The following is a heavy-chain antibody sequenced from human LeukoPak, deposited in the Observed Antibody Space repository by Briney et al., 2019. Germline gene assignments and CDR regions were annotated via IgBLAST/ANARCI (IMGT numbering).Heavy chain of an antibody. CDR2: ISAYNGST. V-gene: IGHV1-18*01. J-gene: IGHJ4*02. D-gene: IGHD6-13*01. CDR3: ARDTTTGSWYGLADY. CDR1: GYTFTSYG. Sequence: ASVKVSCKASGYTFTSYGISWVRQAPGQGLEWMGWISAYNGSTNYAQKLQGRVTMTTDTSTSTAYMELRSLRSDDTAVYYCARDTTTGSWYGLADYWGQGTLVTVSS.